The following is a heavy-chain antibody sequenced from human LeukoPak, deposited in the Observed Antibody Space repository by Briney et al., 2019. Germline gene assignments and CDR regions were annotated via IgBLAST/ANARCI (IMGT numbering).Heavy chain of an antibody. CDR3: ARSTYSGSSYDY. D-gene: IGHD1-26*01. J-gene: IGHJ4*02. V-gene: IGHV3-74*01. Sequence: GESLKISCAASGFTFSNYAVHWVRQVPGKGLVWVSRIKSDGSSTTYADSVKGRFTISRDNAKNTLYLQMSSLRAEDTAVYYCARSTYSGSSYDYWGQGTLVTVSS. CDR1: GFTFSNYA. CDR2: IKSDGSST.